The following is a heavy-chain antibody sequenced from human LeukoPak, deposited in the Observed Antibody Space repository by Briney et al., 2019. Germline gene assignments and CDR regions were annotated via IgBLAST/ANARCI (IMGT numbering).Heavy chain of an antibody. J-gene: IGHJ6*03. CDR2: IYTSGST. Sequence: SETLSLTCTVSGGSISSYYWSWIRQPPGKGLEWIGYIYTSGSTNYNPSLKSRVTISVDTSKNQFSLKLSSVTAADTAVYYCARHPWDCTNGVCYYYYYMDVWGKGTTVTVSS. CDR1: GGSISSYY. D-gene: IGHD2-8*01. V-gene: IGHV4-4*09. CDR3: ARHPWDCTNGVCYYYYYMDV.